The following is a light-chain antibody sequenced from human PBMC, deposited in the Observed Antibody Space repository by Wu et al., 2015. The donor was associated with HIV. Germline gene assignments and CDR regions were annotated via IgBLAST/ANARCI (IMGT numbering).Light chain of an antibody. J-gene: IGKJ5*01. V-gene: IGKV1-5*03. CDR2: KAS. CDR3: QQYVTYPIT. Sequence: DIQMTQSPSTLSASVGDRVTITCRASQSVRAWLAWYQQKPGKAPTLLIYKASILENGVPSRFSGSGSGAEFTLTINSLQPDDFATYYCQQYVTYPITFGQGTRLDI. CDR1: QSVRAW.